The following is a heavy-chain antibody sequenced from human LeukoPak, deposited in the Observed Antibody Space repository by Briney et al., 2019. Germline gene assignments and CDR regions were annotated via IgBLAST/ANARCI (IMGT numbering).Heavy chain of an antibody. Sequence: GGSLRLYCAASGFTFSSYAMHWVRQAQGKGLEWVSVIYSGGSTYYADSVKGLFTISRDNSKNTLYLQMNSLRAEDTAVYYCATRLGLFDWLSPPSYWGQGTLVTVSS. CDR2: IYSGGST. CDR1: GFTFSSYA. CDR3: ATRLGLFDWLSPPSY. J-gene: IGHJ4*02. V-gene: IGHV3-53*01. D-gene: IGHD3-9*01.